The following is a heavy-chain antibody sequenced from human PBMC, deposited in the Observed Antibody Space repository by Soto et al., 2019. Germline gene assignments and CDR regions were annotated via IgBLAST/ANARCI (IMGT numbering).Heavy chain of an antibody. D-gene: IGHD2-8*01. CDR3: ARDVCTNGVCYPE. CDR2: IYYSGST. J-gene: IGHJ4*02. V-gene: IGHV4-31*03. Sequence: PSETLSLTCTVSGGSISSGGYYWSWIRQHPGKGLEWIGYIYYSGSTYYNPSLKSRVTISVDTSKNQFSLKLSSVTAADTAVYYCARDVCTNGVCYPEWGQGTLATVSS. CDR1: GGSISSGGYY.